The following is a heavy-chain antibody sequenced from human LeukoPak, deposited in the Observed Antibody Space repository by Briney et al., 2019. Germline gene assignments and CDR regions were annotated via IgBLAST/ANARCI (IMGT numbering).Heavy chain of an antibody. D-gene: IGHD2-2*01. CDR1: GGSISSGGYY. CDR2: IYYSGST. V-gene: IGHV4-31*03. CDR3: ARWAYHDKSYYYYRDV. J-gene: IGHJ6*03. Sequence: SETLSLTCTVSGGSISSGGYYWSWIRQHPGKGLEWIGYIYYSGSTYYNPSLKSRVTISVDTSKNHFSLKLSSVTAADTAVYYVARWAYHDKSYYYYRDVWAKGPRSPSP.